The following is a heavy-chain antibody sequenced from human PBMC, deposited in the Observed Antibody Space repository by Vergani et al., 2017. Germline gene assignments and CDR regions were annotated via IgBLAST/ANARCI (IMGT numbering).Heavy chain of an antibody. D-gene: IGHD6-19*01. CDR3: ARVLTHSSGWYGWVVDAFDI. Sequence: QVQLQESGPGLVKPSETLSLTCTVSGGSISSYYWSWIRQPPGKGLEWIGYIYYSGSTNYNPSLKSRVTISVDTSKNQCSLKLSSVTAADTAVYYCARVLTHSSGWYGWVVDAFDIWGQGTMVTVSS. CDR2: IYYSGST. V-gene: IGHV4-59*01. CDR1: GGSISSYY. J-gene: IGHJ3*02.